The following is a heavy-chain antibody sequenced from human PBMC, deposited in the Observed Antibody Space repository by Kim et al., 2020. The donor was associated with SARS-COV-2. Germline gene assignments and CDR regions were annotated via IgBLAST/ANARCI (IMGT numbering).Heavy chain of an antibody. CDR1: GFTFSSYA. D-gene: IGHD5-12*01. J-gene: IGHJ4*02. V-gene: IGHV3-30*04. CDR3: ARSVRWLQFFDY. CDR2: ISYDGSNK. Sequence: GGSLRLSCAASGFTFSSYAMHWVRQAPGKGLEWVAVISYDGSNKYYADSVKGRFTISRDNSKNTLYLQMNSLRAEDTAVYYCARSVRWLQFFDYWGQGTLVTVSS.